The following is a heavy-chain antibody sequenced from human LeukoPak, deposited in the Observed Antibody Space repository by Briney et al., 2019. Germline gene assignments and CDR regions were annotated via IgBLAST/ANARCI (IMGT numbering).Heavy chain of an antibody. CDR3: ARVPKVGAIRLDY. V-gene: IGHV1-46*01. CDR1: GYAFSNYY. D-gene: IGHD1-26*01. Sequence: ASVKVSCKAFGYAFSNYYIHWVRQAPGQGPEWMGFINPSGGSPSYAQKFQGRVTMTWDTSPSTVHMDLNSLTSEDTALYYCARVPKVGAIRLDYWGQGTLVTVSS. CDR2: INPSGGSP. J-gene: IGHJ4*02.